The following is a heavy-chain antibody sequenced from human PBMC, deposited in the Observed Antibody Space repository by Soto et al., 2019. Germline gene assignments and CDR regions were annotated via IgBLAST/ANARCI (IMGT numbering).Heavy chain of an antibody. J-gene: IGHJ5*02. CDR1: GGSISSSSYY. Sequence: SETLSLTCTVSGGSISSSSYYWGWIRQPPGKGLEWIGSIYYSGSTYYNPSLKSRVTISVDTSKNQFSLKLSSVTAADTAVYYCARLDSSSWPPDSWFDPWGQGTLVTVSS. CDR3: ARLDSSSWPPDSWFDP. D-gene: IGHD6-13*01. CDR2: IYYSGST. V-gene: IGHV4-39*01.